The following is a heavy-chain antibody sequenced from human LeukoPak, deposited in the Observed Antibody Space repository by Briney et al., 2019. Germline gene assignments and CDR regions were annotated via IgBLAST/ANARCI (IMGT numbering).Heavy chain of an antibody. CDR1: GGSISSYY. CDR3: ARAHDYGDPALDY. V-gene: IGHV4-59*01. Sequence: SETLSLTCTVSGGSISSYYWSWIRQPPGKGLEWIGYIYYSGSTNYNPSLKSRVTISVDTSKNQFSLKLSSVTAADTAAYYCARAHDYGDPALDYWGQGTLVTVSS. CDR2: IYYSGST. J-gene: IGHJ4*02. D-gene: IGHD4-17*01.